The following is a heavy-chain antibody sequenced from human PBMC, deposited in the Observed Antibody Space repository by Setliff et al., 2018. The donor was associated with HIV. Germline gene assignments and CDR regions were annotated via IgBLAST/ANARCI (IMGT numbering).Heavy chain of an antibody. J-gene: IGHJ4*02. D-gene: IGHD3-16*02. V-gene: IGHV4-38-2*01. Sequence: SETLSLTCAVSGYSISSGYYWGWIRQPPGKGLEWIGSIYHSGSTYYNPSLKGRVTISVDTSKNQFSLKLSSVTAADTAVYYCARGRGNDYVWGSYRYFDYWGQGTLVTVSS. CDR3: ARGRGNDYVWGSYRYFDY. CDR1: GYSISSGYY. CDR2: IYHSGST.